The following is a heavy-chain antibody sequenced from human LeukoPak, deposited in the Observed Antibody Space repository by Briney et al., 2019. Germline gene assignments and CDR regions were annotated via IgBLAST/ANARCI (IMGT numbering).Heavy chain of an antibody. CDR3: ARVYAGYSSGWFLDY. CDR2: LYTSGST. Sequence: PSETLSLTCTVSSGSISSGSHYWSWIRQPAGRGLEWIGRLYTSGSTNYNPSLKSRVTISVDTSKNQFSLKLNSVTAADTAVYYCARVYAGYSSGWFLDYWGQGTLVTVSS. CDR1: SGSISSGSHY. D-gene: IGHD6-19*01. J-gene: IGHJ4*02. V-gene: IGHV4-61*02.